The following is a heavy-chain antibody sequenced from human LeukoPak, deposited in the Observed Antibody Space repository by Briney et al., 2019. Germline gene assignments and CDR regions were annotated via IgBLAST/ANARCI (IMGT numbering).Heavy chain of an antibody. V-gene: IGHV4-59*01. CDR3: ARQGPDYYDSSGYYPPFDY. CDR2: IYYSGST. J-gene: IGHJ4*02. Sequence: SETLSLTCTVSGGSISSYYWSWIRQPPGKGLEWIGYIYYSGSTNYNPSLKSRVTISVDTSKNQFSLKLSSVTAADTAVYYCARQGPDYYDSSGYYPPFDYWGQGTLVTVSS. CDR1: GGSISSYY. D-gene: IGHD3-22*01.